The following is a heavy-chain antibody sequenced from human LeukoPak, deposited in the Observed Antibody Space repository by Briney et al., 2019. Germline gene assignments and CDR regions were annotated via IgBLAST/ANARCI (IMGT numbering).Heavy chain of an antibody. J-gene: IGHJ4*02. V-gene: IGHV3-23*01. CDR2: FGATGNT. Sequence: GRSLRLPCAASGFTFSGYAMIWVRQAPGKGLEWVSTFGATGNTFYADSVKGRFTISRDNSKNTLFLQMSSLGAEDTAVYYCATFRQSGGVDYWGQGTLVTVSS. CDR1: GFTFSGYA. CDR3: ATFRQSGGVDY. D-gene: IGHD2-15*01.